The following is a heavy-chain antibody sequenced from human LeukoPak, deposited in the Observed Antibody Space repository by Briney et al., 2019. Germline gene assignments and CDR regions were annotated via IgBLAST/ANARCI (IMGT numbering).Heavy chain of an antibody. CDR3: ARASGEVLMVYADMGAFDI. Sequence: SETLSLTCTVSGGSISSGDYYWSWIRQPPGKGLEWIGYIYYSGSTYYNPSLKSRVTISVDTSKNQFSLKLSSVTAADTAVYYCARASGEVLMVYADMGAFDIWGQGTMVTVSS. CDR2: IYYSGST. V-gene: IGHV4-30-4*08. CDR1: GGSISSGDYY. D-gene: IGHD2-8*01. J-gene: IGHJ3*02.